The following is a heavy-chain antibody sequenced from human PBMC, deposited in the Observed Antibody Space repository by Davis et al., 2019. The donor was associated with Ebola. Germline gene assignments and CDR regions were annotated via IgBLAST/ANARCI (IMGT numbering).Heavy chain of an antibody. Sequence: PSETLSLTCTVSGGSVSSNTYYWNWIRQAPGKGLEWIGYIFDVGLTNYHPSLQGRVTISVDTSKNQFSLKLRSVTAAESAVYFCARGSYTVNNYYFDYWGQGALVTVSS. CDR2: IFDVGLT. CDR1: GGSVSSNTYY. V-gene: IGHV4-61*01. J-gene: IGHJ4*02. D-gene: IGHD1/OR15-1a*01. CDR3: ARGSYTVNNYYFDY.